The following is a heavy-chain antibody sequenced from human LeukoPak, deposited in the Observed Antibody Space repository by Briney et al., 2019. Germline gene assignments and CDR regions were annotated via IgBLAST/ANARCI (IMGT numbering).Heavy chain of an antibody. CDR2: ISSSGSTI. CDR1: GFTLSSYE. V-gene: IGHV3-48*03. D-gene: IGHD3-22*01. CDR3: SREAKSRVVVITTAFSKNDAFDI. J-gene: IGHJ3*02. Sequence: GGSLRLSCAASGFTLSSYETNWVRQAPGKGLEWISYISSSGSTIYNAESVKGRFTISRDNAKTPLYLQRDSLRAEDTAVYDCSREAKSRVVVITTAFSKNDAFDIWGEGAMVAVSS.